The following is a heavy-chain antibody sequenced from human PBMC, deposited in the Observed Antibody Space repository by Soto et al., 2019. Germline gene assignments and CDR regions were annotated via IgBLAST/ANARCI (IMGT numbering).Heavy chain of an antibody. D-gene: IGHD1-26*01. CDR1: GFTFSSYA. Sequence: QVQLVESGGGVVQPGRSLRLSCAASGFTFSSYAMHWVRQAPGKGLEWVAVISYDGSNKYYADSVKGRFTISRDNSKNTLYLQMNSLRAEDTAVYYCARDWDSAGLGNFGYWGQGTLVTVSS. V-gene: IGHV3-30-3*01. CDR3: ARDWDSAGLGNFGY. J-gene: IGHJ4*02. CDR2: ISYDGSNK.